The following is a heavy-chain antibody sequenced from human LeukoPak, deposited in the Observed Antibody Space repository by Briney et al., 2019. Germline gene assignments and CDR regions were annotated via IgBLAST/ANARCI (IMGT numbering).Heavy chain of an antibody. Sequence: GGSLRLSCVASGFTFKNYAMNWVRQAPGKGLEWVSGVSGTGENIYYGDSVKGRFTISRDNSKNTLYLQMNSLRAEDTAVYYCAREVGGALHYFDYWGQGTLVTVSS. D-gene: IGHD1-26*01. V-gene: IGHV3-23*01. CDR3: AREVGGALHYFDY. J-gene: IGHJ4*02. CDR2: VSGTGENI. CDR1: GFTFKNYA.